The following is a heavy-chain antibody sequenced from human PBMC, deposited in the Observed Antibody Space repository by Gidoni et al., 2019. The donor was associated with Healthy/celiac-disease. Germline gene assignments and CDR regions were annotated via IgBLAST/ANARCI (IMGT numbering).Heavy chain of an antibody. V-gene: IGHV1-18*01. J-gene: IGHJ5*02. CDR2: ISAYNGNT. CDR1: GYTFTSYG. D-gene: IGHD6-19*01. Sequence: QVQLVQSGAEVKHPGVSVKVSCTASGYTFTSYGISWVRQAPGQGLEWMGWISAYNGNTNYAQKLQGRVTMTTDTSTSTAYMELRSLRSDDTAVYYCARDRRWLDPVRWFDPWGQGTLVTVSS. CDR3: ARDRRWLDPVRWFDP.